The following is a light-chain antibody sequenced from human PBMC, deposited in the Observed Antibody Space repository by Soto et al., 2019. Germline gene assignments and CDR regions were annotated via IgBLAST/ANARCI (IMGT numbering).Light chain of an antibody. J-gene: IGKJ1*01. CDR2: GAS. Sequence: ETVLTQSPGTLSLSPGERATLSCRASQSAFSSYLAWFQKKPGQAPRLLIYGASSRATGVPDRFSGSGSGTDFTSTISSLEPEDFAVYYCHQYGSSPWTLGQGTKLEIK. CDR1: QSAFSSY. V-gene: IGKV3-20*01. CDR3: HQYGSSPWT.